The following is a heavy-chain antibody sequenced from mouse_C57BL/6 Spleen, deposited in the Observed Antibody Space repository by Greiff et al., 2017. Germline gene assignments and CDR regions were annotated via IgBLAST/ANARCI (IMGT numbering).Heavy chain of an antibody. D-gene: IGHD2-5*01. J-gene: IGHJ2*01. CDR1: GYTFTDYY. CDR2: INPYNGGT. Sequence: VQLQQSGPVLVKPGASVQLSCKASGYTFTDYYMNWVQQSHGKSLEWIGVINPYNGGTSYNQKFKGKATLTVDKSSSTAYMELNSLTSEDSAVYDSARAYYSNYAFDYWGQGTTLTVSS. CDR3: ARAYYSNYAFDY. V-gene: IGHV1-19*01.